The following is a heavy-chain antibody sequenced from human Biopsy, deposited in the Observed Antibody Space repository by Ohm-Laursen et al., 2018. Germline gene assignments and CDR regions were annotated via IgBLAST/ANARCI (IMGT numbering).Heavy chain of an antibody. CDR1: GFIFSRYW. D-gene: IGHD6-13*01. Sequence: GSLRLSCSASGFIFSRYWMNWVRQTPEKGLEWVANMNQDGSEEHYVDSVKGRFTISRDNSKSSLYLQMNSLRDEDTAVYYCARGPSGTAAGRFASWGQGTLVTVSS. CDR3: ARGPSGTAAGRFAS. V-gene: IGHV3-7*04. J-gene: IGHJ4*02. CDR2: MNQDGSEE.